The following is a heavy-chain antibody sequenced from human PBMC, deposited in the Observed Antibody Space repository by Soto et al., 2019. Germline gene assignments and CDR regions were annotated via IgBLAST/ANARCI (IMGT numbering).Heavy chain of an antibody. D-gene: IGHD3-16*01. CDR2: IYWDDDK. J-gene: IGHJ4*02. V-gene: IGHV2-5*02. CDR3: ATLTGSH. Sequence: SGPTLVNPTQTLTLTCSFSGFSLSTDGVGVGWVRQPPGLALEWLAMIYWDDDKHYNASLKSRLSITKDTSKSQVVLTMTNMDPVDTGTYYCATLTGSHWGKGALVTVSS. CDR1: GFSLSTDGVG.